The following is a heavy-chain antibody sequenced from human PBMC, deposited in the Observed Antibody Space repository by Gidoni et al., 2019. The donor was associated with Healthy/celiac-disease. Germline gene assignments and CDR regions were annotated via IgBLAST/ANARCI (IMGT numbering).Heavy chain of an antibody. J-gene: IGHJ3*02. CDR3: AKDVGGQWLVLRAFDI. V-gene: IGHV3-23*01. CDR1: GFTFSSYA. D-gene: IGHD6-19*01. Sequence: EVQLLESGGGLVQPGWSLRLSCAASGFTFSSYAMSWVLKAPGKGVEWVSAISGSGGSTYYADSVKGRFTISRDNSKNTLYLQMNRLRAEDTAVYYCAKDVGGQWLVLRAFDIWGQGTMVTVSS. CDR2: ISGSGGST.